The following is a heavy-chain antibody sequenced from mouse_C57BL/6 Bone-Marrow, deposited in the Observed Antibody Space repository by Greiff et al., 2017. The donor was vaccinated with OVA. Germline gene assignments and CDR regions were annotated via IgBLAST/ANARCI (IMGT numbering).Heavy chain of an antibody. D-gene: IGHD2-4*01. CDR3: ASFYYDYDDYFDY. Sequence: QVQLKQPGAELVKPGASVKLSCKASGYTFTSYWMQWVKQRPGQGLEWIGEIDPSDSYTNYNQKFKGKATLTVDTSSSTAYMQLSSLTSEDSAVYYCASFYYDYDDYFDYWGQGTTLTVSS. CDR2: IDPSDSYT. J-gene: IGHJ2*01. CDR1: GYTFTSYW. V-gene: IGHV1-50*01.